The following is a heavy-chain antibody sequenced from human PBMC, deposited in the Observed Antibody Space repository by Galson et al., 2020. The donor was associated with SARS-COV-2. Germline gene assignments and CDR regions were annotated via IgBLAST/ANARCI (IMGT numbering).Heavy chain of an antibody. Sequence: SETLSLTCAVYGGSFSGYYWSWIRQPPGKGLEWIGEINHSGSTNYNPSLQSRVTISVDTSKNQFSLKLSSVTAADTAVYYCARGPPSSSWYGRRQHFDYWGQGTLVTVSS. CDR3: ARGPPSSSWYGRRQHFDY. J-gene: IGHJ4*02. D-gene: IGHD6-13*01. CDR2: INHSGST. CDR1: GGSFSGYY. V-gene: IGHV4-34*01.